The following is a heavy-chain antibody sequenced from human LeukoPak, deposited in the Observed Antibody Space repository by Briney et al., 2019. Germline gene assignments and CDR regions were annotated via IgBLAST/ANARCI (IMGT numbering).Heavy chain of an antibody. CDR1: GFTFSSYA. Sequence: GSLRLSCAASGFTFSSYAMSWVRQAPGKGLEWVSAISGSGGSTYYADSVKGRFTISRDNSKNTLYLQMNSLRAEDTAVYYCAKDPLRWYPTLTLGAFDIWGQGTMVTVSS. CDR2: ISGSGGST. V-gene: IGHV3-23*01. D-gene: IGHD4-23*01. CDR3: AKDPLRWYPTLTLGAFDI. J-gene: IGHJ3*02.